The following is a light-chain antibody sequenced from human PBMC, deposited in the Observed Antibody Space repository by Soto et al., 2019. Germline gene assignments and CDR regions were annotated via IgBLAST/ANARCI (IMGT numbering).Light chain of an antibody. CDR1: NSDVGSYNL. CDR3: SSYTTSSTAYV. V-gene: IGLV2-14*02. J-gene: IGLJ1*01. CDR2: EVS. Sequence: QSALTQPASVSGSPGQSITISCTGTNSDVGSYNLVSWYQHHPGKAPKLMIYEVSNRPSGVSNRFSGSKSGNTASLTISGLQAEDEADYYCSSYTTSSTAYVFGIGTKVTVL.